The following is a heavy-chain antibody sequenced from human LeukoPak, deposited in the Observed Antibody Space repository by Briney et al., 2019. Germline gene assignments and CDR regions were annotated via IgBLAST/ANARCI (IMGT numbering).Heavy chain of an antibody. Sequence: SETLSLTCTVSGGSISSSSYYWGWIRQPPGKGLEWIGEINHSGSTNYNPSLKSRVTISVDTSKNQFSLKLSSVTAADTAVYYCARGRQAGPALGIWGQGTLVTVSS. V-gene: IGHV4-39*07. D-gene: IGHD2-2*01. CDR1: GGSISSSSYY. CDR2: INHSGST. J-gene: IGHJ4*02. CDR3: ARGRQAGPALGI.